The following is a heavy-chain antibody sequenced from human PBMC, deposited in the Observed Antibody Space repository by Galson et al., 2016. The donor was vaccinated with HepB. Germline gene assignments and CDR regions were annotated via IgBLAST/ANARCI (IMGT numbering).Heavy chain of an antibody. J-gene: IGHJ6*02. D-gene: IGHD5-24*01. CDR1: GGTFSSYA. CDR2: IIPLYGTT. Sequence: SVKVSCKASGGTFSSYAINWARQAPGQGLEWMGGIIPLYGTTNYAQKFQGRVTITADESTSTAYMELSSLRSEDTAVYYCARVRDGYNKYYHYGLDVWGHGRLVTVSS. CDR3: ARVRDGYNKYYHYGLDV. V-gene: IGHV1-69*13.